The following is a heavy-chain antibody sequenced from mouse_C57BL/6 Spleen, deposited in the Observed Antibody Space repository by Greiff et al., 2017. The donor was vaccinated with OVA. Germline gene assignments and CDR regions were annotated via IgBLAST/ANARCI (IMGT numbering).Heavy chain of an antibody. CDR3: ANYYGSSYDYAIDY. Sequence: VQLQQSGAELVKPGASVKMSCKASGYTFTTYPIEWMKQNHGKSLEWIGNFHPYNDDNKYNAKFKGKATLTVEKSSSTVYLELSRLTSDDSALYYCANYYGSSYDYAIDYWGQGTSVTVSS. J-gene: IGHJ4*01. D-gene: IGHD1-1*01. CDR1: GYTFTTYP. CDR2: FHPYNDDN. V-gene: IGHV1-47*01.